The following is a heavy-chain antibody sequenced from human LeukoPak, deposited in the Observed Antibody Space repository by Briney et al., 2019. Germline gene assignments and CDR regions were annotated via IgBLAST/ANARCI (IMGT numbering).Heavy chain of an antibody. CDR2: ISWNSGSI. CDR1: GFTFDDYA. D-gene: IGHD2-2*01. Sequence: GRSLRLSCAASGFTFDDYAMHWVRQAPGKGLEWVSGISWNSGSIGYADSVKGRFTISRDNAKNSLYLQMNSLRAEDTALYYCAKDICSSTSRYLYYYYYYMDVWGKGTTVTVSS. CDR3: AKDICSSTSRYLYYYYYYMDV. V-gene: IGHV3-9*01. J-gene: IGHJ6*03.